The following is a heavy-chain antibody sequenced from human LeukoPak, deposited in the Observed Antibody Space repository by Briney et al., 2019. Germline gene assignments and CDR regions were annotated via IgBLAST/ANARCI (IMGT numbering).Heavy chain of an antibody. V-gene: IGHV3-11*01. Sequence: GGSLRLSCAASGFTFSDYYMSWIRQAPGKGLEWVSYISSSGSTIYYADSVKGRFTISRDNAKNSLYLQMNSLRAEDTAVYYRARAVPSSGYYGDDAFDIWGQGTMVTVSS. CDR3: ARAVPSSGYYGDDAFDI. CDR1: GFTFSDYY. D-gene: IGHD3-22*01. CDR2: ISSSGSTI. J-gene: IGHJ3*02.